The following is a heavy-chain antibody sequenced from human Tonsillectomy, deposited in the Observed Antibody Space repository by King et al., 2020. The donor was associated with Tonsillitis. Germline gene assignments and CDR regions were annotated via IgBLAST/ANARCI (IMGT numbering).Heavy chain of an antibody. D-gene: IGHD6-19*01. CDR2: ITSDGSST. Sequence: VQLVESGGGLVQPGGSLRLSCAVSGFTFSRHWMHWVRQAPGKGLVWVSRITSDGSSTSYADSVKGRFTVSRDNAKNTLYLQMNSLRAEDAAVYYCVRERYSSDNDAFDIWGQGTMLTVSS. V-gene: IGHV3-74*01. J-gene: IGHJ3*02. CDR1: GFTFSRHW. CDR3: VRERYSSDNDAFDI.